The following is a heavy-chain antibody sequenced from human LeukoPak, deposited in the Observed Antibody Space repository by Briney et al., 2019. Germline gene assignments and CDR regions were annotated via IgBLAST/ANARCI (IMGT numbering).Heavy chain of an antibody. J-gene: IGHJ4*02. CDR3: ASGRQLGY. D-gene: IGHD6-13*01. Sequence: GGSLRLSCAASGFTFSNYWMSWVRQAPGKGLEWVASIKEDGSEKYYVDSVKGRFTISRDNARNSLYLQMNSLRAEDTAVYYCASGRQLGYWGQGTLVTVSS. V-gene: IGHV3-7*01. CDR2: IKEDGSEK. CDR1: GFTFSNYW.